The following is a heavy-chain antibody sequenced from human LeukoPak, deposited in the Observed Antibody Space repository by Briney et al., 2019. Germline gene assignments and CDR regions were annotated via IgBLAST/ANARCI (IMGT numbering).Heavy chain of an antibody. CDR3: ARYYYDSSGSFDY. J-gene: IGHJ4*02. Sequence: SETLSLTCTVSGDSISSYYWSWIRQPPGKGLEWIGYISNSGSTNYNPSLKSRVTISADTSKNQFSLKLSSVTAADTAIYYCARYYYDSSGSFDYWGQGTLVTVSS. CDR1: GDSISSYY. CDR2: ISNSGST. V-gene: IGHV4-59*08. D-gene: IGHD3-22*01.